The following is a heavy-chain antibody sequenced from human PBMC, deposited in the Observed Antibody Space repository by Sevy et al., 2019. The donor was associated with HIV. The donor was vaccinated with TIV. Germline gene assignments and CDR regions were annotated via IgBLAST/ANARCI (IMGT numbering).Heavy chain of an antibody. CDR1: GGSISSYY. CDR3: AREPGIAVAGFARRSYYFDY. V-gene: IGHV4-4*07. CDR2: IYTSGST. Sequence: SETLSLTCTVSGGSISSYYWSWIRQPAGKGLEWIGRIYTSGSTNYNPSLKSRVTMSVDTSKNQLSLKLSSVTAADTAVYYCAREPGIAVAGFARRSYYFDYWGQGTLVTVSS. J-gene: IGHJ4*02. D-gene: IGHD6-19*01.